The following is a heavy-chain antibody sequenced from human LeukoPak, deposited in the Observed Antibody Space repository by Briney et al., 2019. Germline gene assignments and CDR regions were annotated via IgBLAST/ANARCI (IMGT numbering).Heavy chain of an antibody. J-gene: IGHJ4*02. Sequence: GGTLRLSCAASGFTFSTYGMNWVRQAPGKGLEWGLGIGDSGGSTYYADSVKGRFTISRDNSKNTLYLQMNSLRAEDTAVYYCAKGGSLTTVTHFDYWGQGTLVTVSS. V-gene: IGHV3-23*01. D-gene: IGHD4-17*01. CDR3: AKGGSLTTVTHFDY. CDR2: IGDSGGST. CDR1: GFTFSTYG.